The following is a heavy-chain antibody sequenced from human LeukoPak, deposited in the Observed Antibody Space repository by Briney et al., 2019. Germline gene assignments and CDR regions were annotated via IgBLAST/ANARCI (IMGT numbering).Heavy chain of an antibody. CDR1: GGSISSYY. CDR3: ARVGVVTAALDWYFDL. V-gene: IGHV4-4*07. Sequence: SETLSLTCTVSGGSISSYYWSWIRQPAGKGLEWIGRISTSGSTNYNPSLKTRVTMSVDTSKNQFSLKLSSVTAAETAVYYWARVGVVTAALDWYFDLWGRGNLVTVSS. J-gene: IGHJ2*01. CDR2: ISTSGST. D-gene: IGHD2-21*02.